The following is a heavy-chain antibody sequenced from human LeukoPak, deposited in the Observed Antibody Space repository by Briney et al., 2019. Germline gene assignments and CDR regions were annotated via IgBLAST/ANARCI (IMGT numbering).Heavy chain of an antibody. CDR1: GFTFSSYA. Sequence: GGSLRLSCAASGFTFSSYAMIWVRQAPGKGLEWVANIKQDGSDKYYVDSVKGRFTISRDNARNSLYLQMNSLRADDTAVYYCARAPRDFGDPRWYFDYWGQGTLVTVSS. V-gene: IGHV3-7*01. J-gene: IGHJ4*02. D-gene: IGHD4-17*01. CDR2: IKQDGSDK. CDR3: ARAPRDFGDPRWYFDY.